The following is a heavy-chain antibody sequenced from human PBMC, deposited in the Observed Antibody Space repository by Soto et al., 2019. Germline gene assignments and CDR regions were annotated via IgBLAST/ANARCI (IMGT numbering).Heavy chain of an antibody. V-gene: IGHV3-7*05. CDR1: GFTFSRYW. J-gene: IGHJ4*02. Sequence: EVQLVESGGGLVQPGGSLRLSCAASGFTFSRYWMSWVRQAPGKGLEWVANIRQDGSDKYYVDSVKGRFTISRDDSKNSLYLQINSLRAEDTAIYYCASPQQWLGQRGDFDYWGQGTLVTVSS. CDR3: ASPQQWLGQRGDFDY. CDR2: IRQDGSDK. D-gene: IGHD6-19*01.